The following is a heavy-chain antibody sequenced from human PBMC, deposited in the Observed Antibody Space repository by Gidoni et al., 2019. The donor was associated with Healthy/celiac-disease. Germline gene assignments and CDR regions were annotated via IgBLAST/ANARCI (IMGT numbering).Heavy chain of an antibody. V-gene: IGHV3-33*01. CDR2: IWYDGSNK. CDR1: GFTFSSYG. CDR3: ARILSRRSSGGNSGDENY. Sequence: QVQLVESGGGVVQPGRSLRLSCAASGFTFSSYGMHWVRQAPGKGLEWVAVIWYDGSNKYYADSVKGRFTISRDNSKNTLYLQMNSLRAEDTAVYYCARILSRRSSGGNSGDENYWGQGTLVTVSS. J-gene: IGHJ4*02. D-gene: IGHD2-21*02.